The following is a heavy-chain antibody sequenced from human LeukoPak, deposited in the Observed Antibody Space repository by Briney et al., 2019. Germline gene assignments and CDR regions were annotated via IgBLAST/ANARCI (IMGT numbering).Heavy chain of an antibody. CDR3: ARDNRYGDSYYYYYYMDV. Sequence: PGGSLRLSCAASGFTFSSYSMNWVRQAPGKGLEWVSYISSSSSTIYYADSVKGRFTISRDNAKNSLYLQMNSLRAEDTAVYYCARDNRYGDSYYYYYYMDVWGKGTTVTVSS. CDR2: ISSSSSTI. CDR1: GFTFSSYS. J-gene: IGHJ6*03. V-gene: IGHV3-48*01. D-gene: IGHD4-17*01.